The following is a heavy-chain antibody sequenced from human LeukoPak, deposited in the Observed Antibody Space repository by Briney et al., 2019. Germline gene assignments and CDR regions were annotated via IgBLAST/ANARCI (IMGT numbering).Heavy chain of an antibody. CDR3: AREYRGWYFYH. CDR1: GFTFSSHA. D-gene: IGHD1-1*01. CDR2: ISYDGSDK. Sequence: PGRSLRLSCAASGFTFSSHAMHWVRQAPGKGLEWVAIISYDGSDKYYADSVKGRFTISRDNSKNTLNLQMNSLRVEDTAVYYCAREYRGWYFYHWGRGTLVTVSS. J-gene: IGHJ4*02. V-gene: IGHV3-30*03.